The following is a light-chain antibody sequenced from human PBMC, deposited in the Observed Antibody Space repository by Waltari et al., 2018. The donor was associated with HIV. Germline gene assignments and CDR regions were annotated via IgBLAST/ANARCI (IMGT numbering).Light chain of an antibody. CDR3: HHRDNWPLHT. J-gene: IGKJ2*01. V-gene: IGKV3D-20*02. CDR2: GAS. CDR1: QSLSSSY. Sequence: EIVLTQFPGTLSLSPGERATLSCRASQSLSSSYLAWYQQKPGQAPRLLIYGASSRATGIPDRFSGSGSGTDFTLTISSLQPDDFAVYYCHHRDNWPLHTFGQGTKLEI.